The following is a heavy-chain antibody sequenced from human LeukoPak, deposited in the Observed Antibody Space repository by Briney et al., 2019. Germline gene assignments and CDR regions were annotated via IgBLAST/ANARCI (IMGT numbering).Heavy chain of an antibody. D-gene: IGHD2-21*01. CDR3: ARHLNNCGDDCYIFDY. V-gene: IGHV4-59*08. CDR2: IYYSGST. Sequence: PETLSLTCTVSGGSXXXYYWSXXXXXPXXXLXXMGYIYYSGSTNXXXSXKSRVTISVDTSKNQFSLRVSSVTAADTAVYYCARHLNNCGDDCYIFDYWGQGTLVTVSS. CDR1: GGSXXXYY. J-gene: IGHJ4*02.